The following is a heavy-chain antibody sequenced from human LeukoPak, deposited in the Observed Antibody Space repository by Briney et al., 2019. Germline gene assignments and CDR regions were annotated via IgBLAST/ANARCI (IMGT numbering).Heavy chain of an antibody. Sequence: PSETLSLTCTVSGDSVGSGSYYWSWIRQPPGKGLEWIGYMYYSGSTNYNPSLKSRVTISVDTSKNQFSLKLSSVTAADTAVYYCARASGYGNNAQFDYWGQGTLVTVSS. V-gene: IGHV4-61*01. J-gene: IGHJ4*02. D-gene: IGHD5-12*01. CDR3: ARASGYGNNAQFDY. CDR2: MYYSGST. CDR1: GDSVGSGSYY.